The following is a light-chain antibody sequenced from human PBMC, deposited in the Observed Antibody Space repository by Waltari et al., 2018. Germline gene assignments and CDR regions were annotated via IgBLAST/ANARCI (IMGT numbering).Light chain of an antibody. CDR2: DAS. CDR1: QAISNY. V-gene: IGKV1-33*01. Sequence: DIQMTQSPSSPSASLGARVTITSQASQAISNYLNWYQQKPGKAPKLLIYDASNLETGVPSRFSGSGSGTDFTFTISSLQPEDIATYYCQQYDKLPPCITYGGGTKVEIK. J-gene: IGKJ4*01. CDR3: QQYDKLPPCIT.